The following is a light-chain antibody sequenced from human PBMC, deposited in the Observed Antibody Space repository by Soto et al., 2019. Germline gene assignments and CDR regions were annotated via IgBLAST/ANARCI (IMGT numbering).Light chain of an antibody. V-gene: IGLV2-23*02. Sequence: QSVLTQPASVSGSPGQSITISCTGTSNYNLVSWYQQHPGKAPKLVIYEVSERPSGVSNRFSGSKSGNTASLTIFGLQAEDEADYYCCSYPGSSILYVFGTGTKVTVL. CDR3: CSYPGSSILYV. J-gene: IGLJ1*01. CDR2: EVS. CDR1: SNYNL.